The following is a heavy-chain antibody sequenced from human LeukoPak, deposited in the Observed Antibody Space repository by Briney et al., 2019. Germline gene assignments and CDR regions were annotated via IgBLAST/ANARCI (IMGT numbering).Heavy chain of an antibody. CDR3: AKCARTPEGGSGWCNWFDT. CDR1: GFTLGNYA. V-gene: IGHV3-23*01. CDR2: LSSSGGNP. D-gene: IGHD3-3*01. J-gene: IGHJ5*02. Sequence: GGSLRLSCAASGFTLGNYAMNWVRQAPGKGLELVSSLSSSGGNPNYADSVKGRFTISRDNSKNTLFLQMNSLRAEDTALYSCAKCARTPEGGSGWCNWFDTWGQGTQVTVSS.